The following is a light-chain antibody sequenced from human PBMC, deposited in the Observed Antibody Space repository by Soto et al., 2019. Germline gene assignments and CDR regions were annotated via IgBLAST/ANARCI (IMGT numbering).Light chain of an antibody. Sequence: QSALTQPASVSGSPGQSITISCTGTSSDVGGYNYVSWYQQHPGKAPKLMIYEVNNRPSGVSNRFSGSKSGNTASLTISRLQAEDEADYYCTSYTSSITYVFGTGTKLTVL. CDR2: EVN. J-gene: IGLJ1*01. CDR1: SSDVGGYNY. CDR3: TSYTSSITYV. V-gene: IGLV2-14*01.